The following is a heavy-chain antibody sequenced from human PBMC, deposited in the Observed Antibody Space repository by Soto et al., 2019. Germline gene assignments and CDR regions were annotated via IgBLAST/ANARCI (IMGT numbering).Heavy chain of an antibody. CDR1: GFTFSSYG. V-gene: IGHV3-30*18. J-gene: IGHJ3*02. CDR3: AKDQSGYDSSGSHYSPDAFDI. Sequence: LRLSCAASGFTFSSYGMHWVRQAPGKGLEWVAVISYDGSNKYYADSVKGRFTISRDNSKNTLYLQMNSLRAEDTAVYYCAKDQSGYDSSGSHYSPDAFDIWGQGTMVTVSS. D-gene: IGHD3-22*01. CDR2: ISYDGSNK.